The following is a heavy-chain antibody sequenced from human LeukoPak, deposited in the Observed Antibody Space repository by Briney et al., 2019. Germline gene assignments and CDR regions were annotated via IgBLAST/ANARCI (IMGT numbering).Heavy chain of an antibody. CDR1: GFTFSSYS. D-gene: IGHD6-19*01. J-gene: IGHJ4*02. V-gene: IGHV3-7*01. CDR3: ARDRQWRYFDY. Sequence: GGSLRLSCAASGFTFSSYSMNWVRQAPGKGLEWVANIKQDGSEKYYVDSVKGRFTISRDNAKNSLYLQMNSLRAEDTAVYYCARDRQWRYFDYWGQGTLVTVSS. CDR2: IKQDGSEK.